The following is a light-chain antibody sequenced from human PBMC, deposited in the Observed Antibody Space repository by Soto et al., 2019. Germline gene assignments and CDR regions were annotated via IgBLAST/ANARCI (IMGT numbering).Light chain of an antibody. CDR1: QSVSSN. CDR2: GAS. V-gene: IGKV3-15*01. J-gene: IGKJ1*01. CDR3: QQYNNWPPT. Sequence: EIVMTQSPATLSVSPGERATLSCRASQSVSSNLAWYQQKPGQAPRLLIYGASTRVTGIPARFSGSGSGTEFTITISSLQSEDFAVYYCQQYNNWPPTFGQGNKVEIK.